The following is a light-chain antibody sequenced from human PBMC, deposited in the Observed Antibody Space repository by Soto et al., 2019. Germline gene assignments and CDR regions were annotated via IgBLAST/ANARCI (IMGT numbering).Light chain of an antibody. Sequence: DIQVTQSPSTLSASVGDRVTITCRASQSISSWLAWYQQKPGTAPKLLIYKASTLQIGVPSRFSGSGSGTEFTLTISSLQPDDSATYYCQQYNDNWTFGQGTKVDIK. CDR1: QSISSW. V-gene: IGKV1-5*03. CDR3: QQYNDNWT. J-gene: IGKJ1*01. CDR2: KAS.